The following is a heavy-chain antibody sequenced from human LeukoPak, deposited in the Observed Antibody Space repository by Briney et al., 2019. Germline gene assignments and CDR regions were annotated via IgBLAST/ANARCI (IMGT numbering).Heavy chain of an antibody. V-gene: IGHV3-7*01. CDR3: ARDETRGRYCSSTSCKPHY. CDR2: IKQDGSEK. Sequence: GGSLRLSCAASGFTFSSYWMSWVRQAPGKGLEWVANIKQDGSEKYYVDSVKGRFTISRDNAKNSLYLQMNSLRAEDTAVYYCARDETRGRYCSSTSCKPHYWGQGTLVTVSS. J-gene: IGHJ4*02. D-gene: IGHD2-2*01. CDR1: GFTFSSYW.